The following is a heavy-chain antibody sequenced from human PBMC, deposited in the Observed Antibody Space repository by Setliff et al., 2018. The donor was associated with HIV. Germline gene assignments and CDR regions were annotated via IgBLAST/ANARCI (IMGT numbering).Heavy chain of an antibody. D-gene: IGHD6-19*01. J-gene: IGHJ6*03. CDR2: IDPSDSCT. CDR3: ARRSTAVAGTPYYYYMDV. V-gene: IGHV5-10-1*01. Sequence: PGESLKISCKGSGYSFTSYWISWVRQMPGKGLEWMGRIDPSDSCTNYSPSFQGHVTISADKSISTAYLQWSSLKASDTAMYYCARRSTAVAGTPYYYYMDVWGKGTTVTVSS. CDR1: GYSFTSYW.